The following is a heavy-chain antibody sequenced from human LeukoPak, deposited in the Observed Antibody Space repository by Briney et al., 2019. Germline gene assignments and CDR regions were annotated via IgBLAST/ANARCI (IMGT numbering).Heavy chain of an antibody. CDR1: GGSISSGGYY. J-gene: IGHJ5*02. CDR3: ARDNDVVVTGPRWFDP. Sequence: PSETLSLTCTVSGGSISSGGYYWSWIRQHPGKGLEWFGYIYYSGSTYYNPSLKSRVTISVDTSKNQFSLKLSSVTAADTAVYYCARDNDVVVTGPRWFDPWGQGTLVTVSS. D-gene: IGHD2-21*02. CDR2: IYYSGST. V-gene: IGHV4-31*03.